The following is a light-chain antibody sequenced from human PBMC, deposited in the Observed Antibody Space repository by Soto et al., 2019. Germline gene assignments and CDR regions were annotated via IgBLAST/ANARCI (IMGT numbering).Light chain of an antibody. CDR2: DVS. Sequence: QSALTPPASVSGSPGPSITISCTGTSSDVGGYNYVSWYQQHPGQAPKLMIYDVSHRPSGVSNRFSGSKSGNTASLTISGLQAEDEADYYCSSYTSSSTVVFGGGTKLTVL. CDR1: SSDVGGYNY. V-gene: IGLV2-14*01. CDR3: SSYTSSSTVV. J-gene: IGLJ2*01.